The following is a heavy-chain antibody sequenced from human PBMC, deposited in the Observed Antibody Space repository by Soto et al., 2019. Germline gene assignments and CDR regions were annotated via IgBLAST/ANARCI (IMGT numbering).Heavy chain of an antibody. J-gene: IGHJ5*02. D-gene: IGHD2-15*01. CDR1: GFMFDDYA. V-gene: IGHV3-9*01. CDR3: ARRGDCSGGSCNFEGFDP. Sequence: SLRLSCAASGFMFDDYAMHWVRQAPGKGLEWVSGISWNSGSIGYADSVKGRFTISRDNAKNSLYLQMNSLRAEDTALYYCARRGDCSGGSCNFEGFDPWGQGTLGTVSS. CDR2: ISWNSGSI.